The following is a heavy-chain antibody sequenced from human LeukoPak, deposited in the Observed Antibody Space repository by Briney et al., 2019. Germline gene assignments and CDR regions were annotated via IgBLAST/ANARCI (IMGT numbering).Heavy chain of an antibody. D-gene: IGHD4-17*01. J-gene: IGHJ6*02. CDR2: ISAYNGNT. Sequence: GASVKVSCKASGYTFTSYYMHWVRQAPGQGLEWMGWISAYNGNTNYAQKLQGRVTMTTDTSTSTAYMELRSLRSDDTAVYYCARAVNDYGDYEDYYYGMDVWGQGTTVTVSS. V-gene: IGHV1-18*04. CDR3: ARAVNDYGDYEDYYYGMDV. CDR1: GYTFTSYY.